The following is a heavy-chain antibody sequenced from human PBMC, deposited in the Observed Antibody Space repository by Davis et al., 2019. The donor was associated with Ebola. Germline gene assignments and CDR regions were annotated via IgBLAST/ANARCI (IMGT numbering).Heavy chain of an antibody. CDR1: GGTFSSYA. V-gene: IGHV1-69*13. Sequence: SSVQVSCKASGGTFSSYAISWVRQAPGQALEWMGGIIPLFGAPTYAQKFQGRVTIPADESTSTAYMELSSLTSEDTAVYYCAGQNRGPLDYWGQGTLVTVSS. D-gene: IGHD1/OR15-1a*01. CDR2: IIPLFGAP. J-gene: IGHJ4*02. CDR3: AGQNRGPLDY.